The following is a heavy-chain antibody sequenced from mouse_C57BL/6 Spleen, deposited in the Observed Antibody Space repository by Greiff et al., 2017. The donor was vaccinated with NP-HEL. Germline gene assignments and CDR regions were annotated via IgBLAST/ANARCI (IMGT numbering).Heavy chain of an antibody. V-gene: IGHV1-50*01. CDR3: ARLYVDY. CDR2: IDPSDSYT. J-gene: IGHJ2*01. Sequence: QVQLQQPGAELVKPGASVKLSCKASGYTFTSYWMQWVKQRPGQGLEWIGEIDPSDSYTNYNQKFKGKATLTVDTSSSTAYMQLSSLTSEDSAVYYCARLYVDYWGQGTTLTVSS. CDR1: GYTFTSYW.